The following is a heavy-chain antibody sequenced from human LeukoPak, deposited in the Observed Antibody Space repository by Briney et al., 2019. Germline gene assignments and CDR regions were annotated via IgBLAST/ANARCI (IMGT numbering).Heavy chain of an antibody. Sequence: GGSLRLSCTASGFTFSDYAINWFRQAPGKGLEWVGFIRSKTYGEATEYAAPVKGRFSISRDDSKSIAYVQMNYLKSEDTAVYYCATDRGFCSTTSCYQGWYDPWGQGTLVTVSS. CDR2: IRSKTYGEAT. D-gene: IGHD2-2*01. V-gene: IGHV3-49*03. CDR3: ATDRGFCSTTSCYQGWYDP. CDR1: GFTFSDYA. J-gene: IGHJ5*02.